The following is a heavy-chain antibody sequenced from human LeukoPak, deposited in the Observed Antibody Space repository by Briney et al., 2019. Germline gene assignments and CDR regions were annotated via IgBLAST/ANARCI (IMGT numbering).Heavy chain of an antibody. V-gene: IGHV1-24*01. CDR2: VNPEDGET. Sequence: ASVKVSCKVSGYALTELSIHWVRQAHGKGLEWLGGVNPEDGETIYAQKFQGRVTMTEDTPIDTTYMEVSSLRSEDTAVYFCAIAQNWKAGWFDPWGQGTLVTVSS. D-gene: IGHD1-1*01. CDR3: AIAQNWKAGWFDP. CDR1: GYALTELS. J-gene: IGHJ5*02.